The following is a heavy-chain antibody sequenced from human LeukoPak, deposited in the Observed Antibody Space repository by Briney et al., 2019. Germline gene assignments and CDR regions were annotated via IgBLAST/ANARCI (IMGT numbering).Heavy chain of an antibody. J-gene: IGHJ4*02. Sequence: PGRSLRLSCAASGFPFSSYGMHWVRQAPGKGQEWVAVISNHGSNTYYAESVNGRFTISRDNSKNTLYLLLNTLRGEDTAVYYCAKEMGSRSSLFYFDYWGQGILLTVSS. CDR1: GFPFSSYG. CDR2: ISNHGSNT. V-gene: IGHV3-30*18. CDR3: AKEMGSRSSLFYFDY. D-gene: IGHD3-10*01.